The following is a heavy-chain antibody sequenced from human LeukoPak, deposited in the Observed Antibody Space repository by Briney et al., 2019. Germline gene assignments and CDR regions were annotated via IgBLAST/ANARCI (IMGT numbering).Heavy chain of an antibody. V-gene: IGHV4-59*01. CDR1: GGSISSYY. D-gene: IGHD3-10*01. CDR2: IYYSGST. Sequence: SETLSLTCTVSGGSISSYYWSWIRQPPGKGLEWIGYIYYSGSTNYNPSLKSRVTISVDTSKNQFSLRLSSVTAADTAVYYCARNTYYYGSGAMTDYWGQGTLVTVSS. J-gene: IGHJ4*02. CDR3: ARNTYYYGSGAMTDY.